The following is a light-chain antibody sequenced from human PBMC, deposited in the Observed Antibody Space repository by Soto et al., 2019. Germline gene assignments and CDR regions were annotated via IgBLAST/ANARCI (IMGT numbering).Light chain of an antibody. Sequence: QSALTQPASVSGSPGQSITISCTGTSSDVGRYNHVSWYQHHPGKAPKLIISEVSNRPSGVSNRFSGSKSGYTASLTISGLQAEDEADYYCNSYRSSNNLEGVFGGGTKLTVL. CDR1: SSDVGRYNH. J-gene: IGLJ3*02. CDR2: EVS. V-gene: IGLV2-14*01. CDR3: NSYRSSNNLEGV.